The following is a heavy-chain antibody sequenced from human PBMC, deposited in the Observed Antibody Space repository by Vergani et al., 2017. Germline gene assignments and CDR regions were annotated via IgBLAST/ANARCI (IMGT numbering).Heavy chain of an antibody. CDR1: GFTFSSYE. D-gene: IGHD5-18*01. CDR2: ISSSGSTI. V-gene: IGHV3-48*03. Sequence: EVQLVESGGGLVQPGGSLRLSCAASGFTFSSYEMNWVRQAPGKGLEWVSYISSSGSTIYYADSVKGRFTISRDNAKNSLYLQMNSLRAEDTAVYYYARVLGIQLCSSTTRSGMDVWGQGTTVTVSS. J-gene: IGHJ6*02. CDR3: ARVLGIQLCSSTTRSGMDV.